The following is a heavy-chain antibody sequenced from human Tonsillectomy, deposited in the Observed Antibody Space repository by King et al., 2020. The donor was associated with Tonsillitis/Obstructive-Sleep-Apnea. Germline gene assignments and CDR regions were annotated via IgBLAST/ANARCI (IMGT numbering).Heavy chain of an antibody. CDR1: GYTFTSYG. V-gene: IGHV1-18*01. CDR3: ARVPWKIVVVVADGLDY. CDR2: ISAFNGNT. J-gene: IGHJ4*02. Sequence: QLVQSGAEVKKPGASVKVSCKASGYTFTSYGISWVRQAPGQGLEWMGWISAFNGNTNYAQKLQGRVTMTTDTSTSTAYMELWSLRSDDTAVYYCARVPWKIVVVVADGLDYWGQGTLVTVSS. D-gene: IGHD2-15*01.